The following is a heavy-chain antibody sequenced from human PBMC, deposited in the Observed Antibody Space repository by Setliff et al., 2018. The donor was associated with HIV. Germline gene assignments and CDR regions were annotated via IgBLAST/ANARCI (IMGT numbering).Heavy chain of an antibody. CDR2: INSSGTT. Sequence: SSETLSLTCTISGGSFGVYRWSWIRQSAGRGLEWIGRINSSGTTDYKPSLKGRVAISVDTSRNQFSLRVTSVTAADTAVYFCARDRHSSGLGSYGPWGPGILVTVSS. V-gene: IGHV4-4*07. D-gene: IGHD3-10*01. CDR1: GGSFGVYR. CDR3: ARDRHSSGLGSYGP. J-gene: IGHJ5*02.